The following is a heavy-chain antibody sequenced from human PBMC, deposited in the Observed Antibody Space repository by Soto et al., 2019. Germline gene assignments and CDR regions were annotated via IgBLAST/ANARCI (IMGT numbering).Heavy chain of an antibody. D-gene: IGHD3-22*01. CDR2: IIPIFGIA. CDR1: GGTFSSYT. J-gene: IGHJ4*02. V-gene: IGHV1-69*13. CDR3: ARDIGLFTDY. Sequence: SVKVSCKASGGTFSSYTISWVRQAPGQGLEWMGRIIPIFGIANYAQKFQGRVTITADESTSTAYMELSSLRSEDTAVYYCARDIGLFTDYWGQGTLVTVSS.